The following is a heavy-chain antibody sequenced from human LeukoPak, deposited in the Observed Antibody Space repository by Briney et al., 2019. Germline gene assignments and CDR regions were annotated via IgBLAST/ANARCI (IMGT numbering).Heavy chain of an antibody. J-gene: IGHJ6*03. Sequence: SQTLSLTCSVSGGSISSGSYYWSWIRQPAGKGLEWIGRIYTSGSTNYNPSLKSRVTISVDTSKKQFSLKLSSVTAADTAVYYCAREKDGYNRHYYYHMDVWGKGTTVTVSS. V-gene: IGHV4-61*02. D-gene: IGHD5-24*01. CDR2: IYTSGST. CDR3: AREKDGYNRHYYYHMDV. CDR1: GGSISSGSYY.